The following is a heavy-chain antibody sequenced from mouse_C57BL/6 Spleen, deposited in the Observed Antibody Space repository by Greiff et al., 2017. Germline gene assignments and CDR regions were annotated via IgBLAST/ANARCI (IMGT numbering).Heavy chain of an antibody. D-gene: IGHD2-4*01. CDR3: AEGGTRDYGGAWFAY. V-gene: IGHV14-3*01. Sequence: VQLQQSVAELVRPGASVKLSCTASGFNIKNTYMHWVKQRPEQGLEWIGRIDPANGNTKYAPKFPGKAPITADTSSNPAYLQLSSLRCENTDIYSCAEGGTRDYGGAWFAYWGQGTLVTVSA. CDR2: IDPANGNT. J-gene: IGHJ3*01. CDR1: GFNIKNTY.